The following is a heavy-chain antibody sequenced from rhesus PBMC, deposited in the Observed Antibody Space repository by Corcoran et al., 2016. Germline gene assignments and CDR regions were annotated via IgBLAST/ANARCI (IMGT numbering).Heavy chain of an antibody. V-gene: IGHV4-160*01. J-gene: IGHJ4*01. Sequence: QVQLQESGPGLVKPSETLSLTCAVSGGSFSSYWWGWIRQPPGKGLEGIGSIYGSSGSTKYNPSRKSRATISRDTSKNQFSLKLSSVTAADTAVYYCARRRVLLHFFDYWGQGVLVTVSS. CDR1: GGSFSSYW. CDR3: ARRRVLLHFFDY. D-gene: IGHD3-16*01. CDR2: IYGSSGST.